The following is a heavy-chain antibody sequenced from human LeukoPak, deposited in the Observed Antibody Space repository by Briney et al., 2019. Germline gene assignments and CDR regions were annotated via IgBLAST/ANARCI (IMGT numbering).Heavy chain of an antibody. CDR1: GGSISNYY. V-gene: IGHV3-30*14. Sequence: LSLTCTVSGGSISNYYWSWIRQPPGKGLEWVAVISYDGSNKYYADSVTGRFTISRDNSKNTLYLQMNSLRAEDTAVYYCARDLGVTTLAYWGQGTLVTVSS. CDR2: ISYDGSNK. J-gene: IGHJ4*02. CDR3: ARDLGVTTLAY. D-gene: IGHD4-23*01.